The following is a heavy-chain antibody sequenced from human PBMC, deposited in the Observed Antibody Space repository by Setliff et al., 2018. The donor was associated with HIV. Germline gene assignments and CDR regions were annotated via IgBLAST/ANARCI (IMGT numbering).Heavy chain of an antibody. Sequence: VKVSCKASGGTFSSYTINWVRQAPGQGLEWMGRSIPILGIGNDEQAQKFKGRVTFTADKSTSTVYMELSSLRSEDTAVYYCARCGAGEWHLYMDVWGKGTTVTVSS. J-gene: IGHJ6*03. D-gene: IGHD3-16*01. V-gene: IGHV1-69*02. CDR1: GGTFSSYT. CDR3: ARCGAGEWHLYMDV. CDR2: SIPILGIG.